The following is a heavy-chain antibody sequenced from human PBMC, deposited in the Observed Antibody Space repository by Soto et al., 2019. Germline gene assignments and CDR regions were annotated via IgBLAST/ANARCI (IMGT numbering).Heavy chain of an antibody. CDR2: IIPIFGTA. CDR3: ARSGETYYYDSSGYYPLDY. Sequence: SVKVSCKAPGGTFSSYAISWARQAPGQGLEWMGGIIPIFGTANYAQKFQGRVTITADESTSTAYMELSSLRSEDTAVYYCARSGETYYYDSSGYYPLDYWGQGTLVTVSS. CDR1: GGTFSSYA. V-gene: IGHV1-69*13. J-gene: IGHJ4*02. D-gene: IGHD3-22*01.